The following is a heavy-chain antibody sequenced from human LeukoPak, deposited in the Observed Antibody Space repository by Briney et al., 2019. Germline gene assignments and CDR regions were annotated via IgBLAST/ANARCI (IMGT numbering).Heavy chain of an antibody. Sequence: SETLSLTCTVSGGSISSYYWSWIRQPPGKGLEWIGYIYPSGTTYYNPSLKSRVTISVDRSKNQFSLKVNSVTAADTAVYYCVRDGEGRSFDYWGQGTLVTVSS. CDR1: GGSISSYY. CDR3: VRDGEGRSFDY. J-gene: IGHJ4*02. V-gene: IGHV4-59*12. CDR2: IYPSGTT. D-gene: IGHD2-21*01.